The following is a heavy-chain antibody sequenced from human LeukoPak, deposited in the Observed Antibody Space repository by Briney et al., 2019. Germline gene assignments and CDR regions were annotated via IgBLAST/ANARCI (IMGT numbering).Heavy chain of an antibody. CDR3: ARQASRYTSGWYVYNWFDP. CDR2: IYQTGST. CDR1: GGSISSYY. Sequence: SETLSLTCTVSGGSISSYYWSWIRQPPGKGLEWIGSIYQTGSTYYNPSLKSRVTISIDTSKNQFSLKLTSVTAADTAVYYCARQASRYTSGWYVYNWFDPWGQGTLVTVSS. D-gene: IGHD6-19*01. J-gene: IGHJ5*02. V-gene: IGHV4-59*08.